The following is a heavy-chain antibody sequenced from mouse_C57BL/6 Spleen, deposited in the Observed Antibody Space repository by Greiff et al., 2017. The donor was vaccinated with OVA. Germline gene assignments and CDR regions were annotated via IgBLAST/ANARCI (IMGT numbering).Heavy chain of an antibody. V-gene: IGHV1-18*01. CDR3: ARDPTTVVARWYFDV. J-gene: IGHJ1*03. Sequence: EVQLQQSGPELVKPGASVKIPCKASGYTFTDYNMDWVKQSHGKSLEWIGDINPNNGGTSYNQKVKGKATLTVDKSSSTAYMELRSLTSEDTAVYYCARDPTTVVARWYFDVWGTGTTVTVSS. CDR2: INPNNGGT. CDR1: GYTFTDYN. D-gene: IGHD1-1*01.